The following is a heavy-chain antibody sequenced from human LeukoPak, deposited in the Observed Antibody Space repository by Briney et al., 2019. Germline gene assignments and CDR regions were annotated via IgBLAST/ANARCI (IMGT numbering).Heavy chain of an antibody. CDR3: ARDNYYGSGSYFDY. CDR1: GFTFSDYY. J-gene: IGHJ4*02. Sequence: PGGSLRLSCAASGFTFSDYYMSWIRQAPGKGLEWVSLIYSGGSTHYADSVKGRFTISRDNSKNTLYLQMNSLRAEDTAVYYCARDNYYGSGSYFDYWGQGTLVTVSS. V-gene: IGHV3-53*01. D-gene: IGHD3-10*01. CDR2: IYSGGST.